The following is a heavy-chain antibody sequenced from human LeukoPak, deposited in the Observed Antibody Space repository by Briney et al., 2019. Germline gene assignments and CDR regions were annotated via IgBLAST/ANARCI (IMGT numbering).Heavy chain of an antibody. Sequence: SETLSLTCTVSGVSISNSRYYWGWIRQPPGKGLEWIGSMYYRGSTYHNPSLKSRVTISVDTSKNQFSLKLSSVTAADTAVYYCATTTIRLGYWGQGTLVTVSS. CDR3: ATTTIRLGY. D-gene: IGHD1-26*01. CDR2: MYYRGST. CDR1: GVSISNSRYY. J-gene: IGHJ4*02. V-gene: IGHV4-39*07.